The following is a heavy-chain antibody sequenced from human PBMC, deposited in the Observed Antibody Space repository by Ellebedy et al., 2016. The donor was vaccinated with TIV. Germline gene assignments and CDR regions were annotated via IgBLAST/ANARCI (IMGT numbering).Heavy chain of an antibody. Sequence: ASVKVSXXASGYTFTSYGISWVRQAPGQGLEWMGWISAYNGNTNYAQKLQGRVTMTTDTSTSTAYMELRSLRSDDTAVYYCASSPLDYYGSNYYYYYGMDVWGQGTTVTVSS. CDR3: ASSPLDYYGSNYYYYYGMDV. D-gene: IGHD3-10*01. V-gene: IGHV1-18*01. CDR1: GYTFTSYG. CDR2: ISAYNGNT. J-gene: IGHJ6*02.